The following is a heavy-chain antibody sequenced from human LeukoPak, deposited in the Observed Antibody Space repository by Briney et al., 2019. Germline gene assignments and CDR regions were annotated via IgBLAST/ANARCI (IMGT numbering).Heavy chain of an antibody. Sequence: SETLSLTCTVSGGSISSSSYYWGWIRQPPGKGLEWIGSIYYSGSTYYNPSLKSRVTISVDTSKNQFSLKLSPVTAADTAVYYCARNLYSFDYWGQGTLVTVSS. J-gene: IGHJ4*02. CDR1: GGSISSSSYY. D-gene: IGHD1-14*01. V-gene: IGHV4-39*07. CDR2: IYYSGST. CDR3: ARNLYSFDY.